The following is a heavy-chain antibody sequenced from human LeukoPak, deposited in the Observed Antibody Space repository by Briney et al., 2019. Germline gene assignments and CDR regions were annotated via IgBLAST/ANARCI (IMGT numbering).Heavy chain of an antibody. CDR3: ASGYGSGSYAGMDV. V-gene: IGHV3-13*05. Sequence: PGGSLRLSCVASIFTFSSNGMHWVRQAAGKGLEWVSGIDTAGDPCYPGSVKGRFTISRENAKNSLYLQMNSLTAGDTAVYYCASGYGSGSYAGMDVWGKGTTVTVSS. D-gene: IGHD3-10*01. J-gene: IGHJ6*04. CDR1: IFTFSSNG. CDR2: IDTAGDP.